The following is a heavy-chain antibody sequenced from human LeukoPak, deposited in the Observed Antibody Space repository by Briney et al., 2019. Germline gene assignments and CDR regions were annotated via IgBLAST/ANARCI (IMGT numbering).Heavy chain of an antibody. Sequence: ETLSLTCTVSNGSIITSSYYWGWIRQPPGKGLEWIGSIYYRGRTYYSPSLKSRVTISADTSNNQFSLNLSSVTASDTAVYYCARQKILDDNYDSSGYYVDQWGQGSLVTVSS. CDR2: IYYRGRT. V-gene: IGHV4-39*01. CDR3: ARQKILDDNYDSSGYYVDQ. CDR1: NGSIITSSYY. D-gene: IGHD3-22*01. J-gene: IGHJ4*02.